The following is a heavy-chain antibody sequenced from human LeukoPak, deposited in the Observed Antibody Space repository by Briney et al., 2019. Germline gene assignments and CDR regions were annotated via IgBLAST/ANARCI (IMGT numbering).Heavy chain of an antibody. V-gene: IGHV3-48*04. Sequence: GGSLRLSCSASGFTFSTYTTNWVRQAPGKGLEWVSYISSGSSTIYYADSVKGRFTISRDNAKNTLYLQMNSLRAEDTAVYYCARDGVVIPFDYWGQGTLVTVSS. CDR2: ISSGSSTI. D-gene: IGHD3-3*01. CDR3: ARDGVVIPFDY. CDR1: GFTFSTYT. J-gene: IGHJ4*02.